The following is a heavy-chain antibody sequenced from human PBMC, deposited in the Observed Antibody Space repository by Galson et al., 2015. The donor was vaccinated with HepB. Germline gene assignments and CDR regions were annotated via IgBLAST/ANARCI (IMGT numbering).Heavy chain of an antibody. CDR1: GFIFSDYA. Sequence: SLRLSCAASGFIFSDYAMSWVRQAPGKGLEWVSSISNSGSTYYADSVKGRFTISRDTSKNTLYLQMNSLRAEDTAVYYCAKDYDTGAYYFSSWGQGTLVTVSS. CDR3: AKDYDTGAYYFSS. J-gene: IGHJ4*02. V-gene: IGHV3-23*01. D-gene: IGHD3-22*01. CDR2: ISNSGST.